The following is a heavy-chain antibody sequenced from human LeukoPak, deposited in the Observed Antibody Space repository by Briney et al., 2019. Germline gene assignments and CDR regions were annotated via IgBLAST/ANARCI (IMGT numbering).Heavy chain of an antibody. D-gene: IGHD4-11*01. V-gene: IGHV7-4-1*02. CDR1: GYTFPSYA. J-gene: IGHJ5*02. Sequence: ASVKVSCKASGYTFPSYAMNWVRQASGQGLEWMGWINTNTGNPTYAQGFTGRFVFSLDTSVSTAYLQISSLKAEDTAVYYCARDLLKTRSWFDPWGQGTLVTVSS. CDR2: INTNTGNP. CDR3: ARDLLKTRSWFDP.